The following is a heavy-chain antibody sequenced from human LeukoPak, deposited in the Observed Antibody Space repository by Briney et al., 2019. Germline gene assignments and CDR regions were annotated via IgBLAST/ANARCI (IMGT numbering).Heavy chain of an antibody. Sequence: GGSLRLSCAASGFTFSSYSMNWVRQTSGKGLEWVSAISSDSNYIYYADSVKGRFTISRDNAKNSLYLQMNSLRAEDTAVYYCARGKGVAAGLDYWGQGTLVTVSS. J-gene: IGHJ4*02. CDR2: ISSDSNYI. V-gene: IGHV3-21*01. CDR1: GFTFSSYS. D-gene: IGHD6-13*01. CDR3: ARGKGVAAGLDY.